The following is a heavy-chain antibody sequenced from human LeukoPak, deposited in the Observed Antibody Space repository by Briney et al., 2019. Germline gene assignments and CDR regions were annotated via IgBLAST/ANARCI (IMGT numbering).Heavy chain of an antibody. D-gene: IGHD6-19*01. V-gene: IGHV1-69*04. J-gene: IGHJ3*02. CDR3: AIYSSGWYAQYAFDI. Sequence: ASVKVSCKASGGTFSSYAISWVRQAPGQGLEWMGRIIPILGIANYAQKFQGRVTITADKSTSTAYMELSSLRSEDTAVYYCAIYSSGWYAQYAFDIWGQGTMVTVSS. CDR2: IIPILGIA. CDR1: GGTFSSYA.